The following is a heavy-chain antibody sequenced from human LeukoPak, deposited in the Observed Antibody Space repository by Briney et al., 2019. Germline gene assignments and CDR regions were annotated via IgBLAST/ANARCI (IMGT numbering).Heavy chain of an antibody. J-gene: IGHJ6*03. CDR2: IRYDGSNK. Sequence: GGSLRLSCAASGFTFSSYGMHWVRQAPGKGLEWVAFIRYDGSNKYYADSVKGRFTISRDNSKNTRYLQMNSLRAEETAVYYCARDEVATIGGYYYYYMDVWGRGTTVTISS. D-gene: IGHD5-12*01. CDR3: ARDEVATIGGYYYYYMDV. CDR1: GFTFSSYG. V-gene: IGHV3-30*02.